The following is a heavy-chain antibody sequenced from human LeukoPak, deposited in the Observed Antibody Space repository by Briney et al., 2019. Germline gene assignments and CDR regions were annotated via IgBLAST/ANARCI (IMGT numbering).Heavy chain of an antibody. V-gene: IGHV3-30*02. D-gene: IGHD4-11*01. J-gene: IGHJ5*02. CDR3: AKDAQIYSTYDWRWFDP. CDR2: IRYDGSNK. CDR1: GFTFSSYG. Sequence: GGSLRLSCAASGFTFSSYGMHWVRKAPGKGLEWVAFIRYDGSNKYYADSAKGRFTISRDNSKNTLYLQMNSLRAEDTAVYYCAKDAQIYSTYDWRWFDPWGQGTLVTVSS.